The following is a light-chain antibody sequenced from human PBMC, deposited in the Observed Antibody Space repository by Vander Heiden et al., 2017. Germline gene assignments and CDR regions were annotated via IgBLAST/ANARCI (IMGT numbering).Light chain of an antibody. CDR2: GAS. J-gene: IGKJ2*01. Sequence: EIVMTQSPPTLSVSPGERATLPCRASQSVSSNLAWYQQKPGQAPRLLTYGASTRATGIPARFSGSGSGTEFTLTISSLQSEDFAVYYCQQYNNWPFFGQGTKLEIK. CDR1: QSVSSN. V-gene: IGKV3-15*01. CDR3: QQYNNWPF.